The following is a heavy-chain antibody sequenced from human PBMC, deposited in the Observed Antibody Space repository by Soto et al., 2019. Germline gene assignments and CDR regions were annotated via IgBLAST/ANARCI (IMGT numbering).Heavy chain of an antibody. CDR3: ARGKLYCSSTSCYAYYYGMDV. V-gene: IGHV1-69*06. Sequence: QVQLVQSGAEVKKPGSSVKVSCKASGGTFSSYAISWVRQAPGQGLEWMGGIIPIFGTANYAQKFQGRVTITADKSTSTAYMELSSLRSEDTAVYYCARGKLYCSSTSCYAYYYGMDVWGQGTTVTVSS. J-gene: IGHJ6*02. CDR1: GGTFSSYA. D-gene: IGHD2-2*01. CDR2: IIPIFGTA.